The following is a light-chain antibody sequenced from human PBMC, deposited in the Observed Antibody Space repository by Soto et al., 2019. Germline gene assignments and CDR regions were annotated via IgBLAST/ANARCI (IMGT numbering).Light chain of an antibody. CDR1: SSDVGSYNL. Sequence: QSVLTQPASVSGSPGQSINISCTGTSSDVGSYNLVSWYQQHPGKAPKLMIYEVSKRPSGVSNRFSGSKSGNTASLTISGLQAEDEADYYCCSYAGSSIFYVFGTGTKVTVL. CDR2: EVS. CDR3: CSYAGSSIFYV. V-gene: IGLV2-23*02. J-gene: IGLJ1*01.